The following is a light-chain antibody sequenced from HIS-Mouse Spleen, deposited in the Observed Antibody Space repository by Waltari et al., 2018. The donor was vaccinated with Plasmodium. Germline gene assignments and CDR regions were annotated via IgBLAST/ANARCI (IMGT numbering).Light chain of an antibody. CDR3: YSTDSSGNHRV. V-gene: IGLV3-10*01. Sequence: SYELTQPPPVSVSPGPTARSTCSGDDLPKKYAYWYQQKSGQAPVMVIYEVSKRPSGIPERFSGSSSGTMATLTISGAQVEDEADYYCYSTDSSGNHRVFGGGTKLTVL. CDR2: EVS. CDR1: DLPKKY. J-gene: IGLJ3*02.